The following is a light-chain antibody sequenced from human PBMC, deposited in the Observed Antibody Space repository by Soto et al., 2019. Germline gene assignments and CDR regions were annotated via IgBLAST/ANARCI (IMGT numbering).Light chain of an antibody. Sequence: EIVLTQSPGTLSLSPGERATLSCRASQSLSSDSLAWYHQRPGQAPRLLIYAASTRATGFPDRFSGSGSGTYFTLTISRLEPEEYAVYYCQQYSSSLTFGGGTNVEIK. V-gene: IGKV3-20*01. CDR1: QSLSSDS. CDR3: QQYSSSLT. CDR2: AAS. J-gene: IGKJ4*01.